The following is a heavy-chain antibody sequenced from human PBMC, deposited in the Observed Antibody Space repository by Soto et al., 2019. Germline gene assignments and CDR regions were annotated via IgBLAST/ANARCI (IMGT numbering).Heavy chain of an antibody. CDR2: IYNSGGT. J-gene: IGHJ5*02. CDR3: ARVGHCSGGSCPWFDP. CDR1: GGSIRNDAYY. V-gene: IGHV4-31*03. D-gene: IGHD2-15*01. Sequence: SETLSLTCTVSGGSIRNDAYYWSWIRQQPGKGLQWIGYIYNSGGTYYSPSLQSRASISVDTSKNHFSLKLSSVTAADTAVYYCARVGHCSGGSCPWFDPWGQGTLVTVSS.